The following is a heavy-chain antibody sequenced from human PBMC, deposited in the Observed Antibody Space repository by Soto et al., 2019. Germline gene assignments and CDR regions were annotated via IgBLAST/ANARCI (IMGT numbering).Heavy chain of an antibody. CDR1: GGSISSYY. CDR3: ARDVRGWSDYYYSNMDV. D-gene: IGHD6-19*01. CDR2: IYYSGST. J-gene: IGHJ6*03. Sequence: SETLSLTCTVSGGSISSYYWSWIRQPPGKGLEWIGYIYYSGSTNYNPSLKSRVTISVDTSKNQFSLKLSSVTAADTAVYYCARDVRGWSDYYYSNMDVWGKGTTDTVSS. V-gene: IGHV4-59*01.